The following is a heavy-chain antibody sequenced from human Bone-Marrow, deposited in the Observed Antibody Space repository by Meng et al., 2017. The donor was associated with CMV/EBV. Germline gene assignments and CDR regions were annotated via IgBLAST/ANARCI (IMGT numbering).Heavy chain of an antibody. D-gene: IGHD2-2*01. Sequence: LSLTCAASGFTFSGSAMHWVRQASGKGLEWVGRIRSKANSYATAYAASVKGRFTISRDDSKNTAYLQMNSLKTEDTAVYYCARLIVPAATENWFDPWGQGTLVTVSS. CDR2: IRSKANSYAT. V-gene: IGHV3-73*01. CDR1: GFTFSGSA. J-gene: IGHJ5*02. CDR3: ARLIVPAATENWFDP.